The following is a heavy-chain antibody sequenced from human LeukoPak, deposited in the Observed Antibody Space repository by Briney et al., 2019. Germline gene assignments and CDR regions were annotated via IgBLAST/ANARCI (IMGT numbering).Heavy chain of an antibody. CDR3: ARGGISSSWSEGAFDI. CDR2: IYTGGST. CDR1: GFTVSSIY. J-gene: IGHJ3*02. V-gene: IGHV3-66*02. D-gene: IGHD6-13*01. Sequence: GGSLRLSCGASGFTVSSIYMSWVRQAPGKGLEWVSIIYTGGSTHYADSVKGRFTISRDNSKNTLYLQMNSLRVEDTAVYYCARGGISSSWSEGAFDIWGQGTKVTVSS.